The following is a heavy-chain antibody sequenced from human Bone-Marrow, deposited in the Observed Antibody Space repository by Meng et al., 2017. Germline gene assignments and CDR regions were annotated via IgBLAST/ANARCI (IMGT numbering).Heavy chain of an antibody. CDR1: GFTSSNYD. J-gene: IGHJ2*01. D-gene: IGHD3-10*01. CDR3: ARELYGPGFWYFDL. Sequence: GESLKISCAASGFTSSNYDMHWVRQVAGKSLEWVSVLDAGGGTYFSDSVKGRFTLSRDNGKNSLFLEINSPSAGDTAVYYCARELYGPGFWYFDLWGRGTLITVSS. CDR2: LDAGGGT. V-gene: IGHV3-13*01.